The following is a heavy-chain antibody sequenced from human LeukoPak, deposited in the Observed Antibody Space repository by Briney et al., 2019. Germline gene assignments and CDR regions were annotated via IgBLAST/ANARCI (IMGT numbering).Heavy chain of an antibody. D-gene: IGHD4-11*01. V-gene: IGHV3-48*01. CDR1: GDTFSGHS. CDR2: IGYGGSPI. J-gene: IGHJ4*02. CDR3: AREDDSRARFDS. Sequence: GGSLRLSCEASGDTFSGHSVIWVRQAPGKGLEWISYIGYGGSPIHFADSVKGRFGISRDDAKNSLYLYINTLRAEDTAIYYCAREDDSRARFDSWGQGILVTVSS.